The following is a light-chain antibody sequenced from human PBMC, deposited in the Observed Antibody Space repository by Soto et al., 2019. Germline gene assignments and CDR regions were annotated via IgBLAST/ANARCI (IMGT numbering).Light chain of an antibody. V-gene: IGLV1-40*01. CDR2: GDN. J-gene: IGLJ3*02. Sequence: QSVLTQPPSVSGAPGQRVTISCTGSSSDIGANYDVHWYQQFPGTAPKLLIYGDNRRPSGVPDRFSVSRSGSSASLAITGLQAEDEADYYCQSYDISLSGPWVFGGGTQLTVL. CDR3: QSYDISLSGPWV. CDR1: SSDIGANYD.